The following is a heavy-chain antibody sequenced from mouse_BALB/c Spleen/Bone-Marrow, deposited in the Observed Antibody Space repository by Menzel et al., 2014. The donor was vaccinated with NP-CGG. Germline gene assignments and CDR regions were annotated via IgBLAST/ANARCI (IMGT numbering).Heavy chain of an antibody. Sequence: QVQLQQSGPELVKPGASVRISCKASGYTFTSYYIHWVKQRPGQGLEWIGWIYPGNVNTKYNEKFKGKATMTVDKSSSTAYMELARLTSEDSAIYYCARNFYGSSYFDYWGQGTTLTVSS. CDR2: IYPGNVNT. CDR1: GYTFTSYY. V-gene: IGHV1S56*01. J-gene: IGHJ2*01. CDR3: ARNFYGSSYFDY. D-gene: IGHD1-1*01.